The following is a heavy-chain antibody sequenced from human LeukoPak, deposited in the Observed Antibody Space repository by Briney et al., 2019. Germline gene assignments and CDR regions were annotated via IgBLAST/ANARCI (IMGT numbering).Heavy chain of an antibody. CDR2: IIPIFGTA. D-gene: IGHD5-24*01. J-gene: IGHJ4*02. Sequence: ASVKVSCKASGGTFSSYAISWVRQAPGQGLEWMGGIIPIFGTANYAQKFQGRVTITADESTSTAYMELSSLRSEDTAVYYCARAGRWLQLSSFGYWGQGTLVTVSS. CDR1: GGTFSSYA. V-gene: IGHV1-69*13. CDR3: ARAGRWLQLSSFGY.